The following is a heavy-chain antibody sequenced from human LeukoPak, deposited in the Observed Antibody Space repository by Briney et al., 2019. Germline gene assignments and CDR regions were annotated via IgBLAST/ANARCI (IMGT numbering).Heavy chain of an antibody. V-gene: IGHV3-7*01. CDR1: GFTFSYYW. CDR3: ARWLELMRNFDW. D-gene: IGHD5-24*01. J-gene: IGHJ4*02. CDR2: IKQDGSEK. Sequence: GGSLRLSCVGSGFTFSYYWMSWVRQAPGKGLEWGANIKQDGSEKDYVDALKGRFTISRDNAKNSLYLQMNSLRAEDTAVYYCARWLELMRNFDWWGQGTLVTVSS.